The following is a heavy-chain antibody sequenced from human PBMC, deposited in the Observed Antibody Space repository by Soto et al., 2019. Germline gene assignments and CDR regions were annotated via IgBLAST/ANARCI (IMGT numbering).Heavy chain of an antibody. CDR3: ARGGRIVDTGIGYYYYHAMDV. Sequence: ASVKVSCKASGYTLTSYAMHWVRQAPGQRLEWMGIFNPTGDTASYAQKLQGRVTMTRDTSTGTAYMELGSLRSEDTAVYYCARGGRIVDTGIGYYYYHAMDVWGQGTTVTVSS. CDR1: GYTLTSYA. D-gene: IGHD5-18*01. J-gene: IGHJ6*02. CDR2: FNPTGDTA. V-gene: IGHV1-46*01.